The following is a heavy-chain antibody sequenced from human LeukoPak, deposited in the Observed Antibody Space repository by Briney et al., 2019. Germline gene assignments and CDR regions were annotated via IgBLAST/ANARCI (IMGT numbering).Heavy chain of an antibody. J-gene: IGHJ4*02. CDR3: ARGGVAVVPIDY. V-gene: IGHV4-59*08. D-gene: IGHD6-19*01. CDR2: IYYSGST. Sequence: SETLSLTCTVSGGSISSYYWSRIRQPPGEGLEWIGYIYYSGSTDYNPSLKSRVTISVDTSKNQFSLKLSSVTAADTAVYYCARGGVAVVPIDYWGQGTLVTVSS. CDR1: GGSISSYY.